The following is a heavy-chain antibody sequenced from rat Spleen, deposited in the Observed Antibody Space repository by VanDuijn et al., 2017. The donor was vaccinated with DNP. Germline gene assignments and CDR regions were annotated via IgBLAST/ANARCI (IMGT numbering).Heavy chain of an antibody. V-gene: IGHV5-19*01. CDR3: ATQTTRVYEDYFDY. Sequence: EVQLVESGGGSVQPGRSLKLSCAASGITFSNSGMHWTRQVPGKGLEWVASITSSGGDSYYRDSVKGRFTISRDNAKSTLYLQMDSLRSEDTATYYCATQTTRVYEDYFDYWGQGVMVTVSS. D-gene: IGHD1-4*01. CDR2: ITSSGGDS. CDR1: GITFSNSG. J-gene: IGHJ2*01.